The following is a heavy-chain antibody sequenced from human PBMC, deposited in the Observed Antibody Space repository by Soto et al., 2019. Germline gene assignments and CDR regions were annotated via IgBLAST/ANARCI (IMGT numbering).Heavy chain of an antibody. V-gene: IGHV4-30-4*01. D-gene: IGHD3-16*01. CDR2: IYYSGST. CDR1: GGSISSDDYY. J-gene: IGHJ6*04. CDR3: ASHVYAYDGMDV. Sequence: QVQLQESGPGLVKPSQTLSLTCTVSGGSISSDDYYWSWIRQPPGKGLEWIGYIYYSGSTYYNPSPKSRVTISVDTSTYQFALKLSSVTAANTAVYYCASHVYAYDGMDVWGKGTTVTVSS.